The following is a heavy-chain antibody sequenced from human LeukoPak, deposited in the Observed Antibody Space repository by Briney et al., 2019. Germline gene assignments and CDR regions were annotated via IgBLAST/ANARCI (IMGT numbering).Heavy chain of an antibody. CDR1: GYTLTELS. Sequence: ASVKVSCKVSGYTLTELSMHWVRQTPGKGLEWMGGFDPEDGETIYAQKFQGRVTMTEGTSTDTAYMELSSLRSEDTAVYYCATGPNALGDPLDIWGQGTMVTVSS. V-gene: IGHV1-24*01. CDR3: ATGPNALGDPLDI. J-gene: IGHJ3*02. CDR2: FDPEDGET.